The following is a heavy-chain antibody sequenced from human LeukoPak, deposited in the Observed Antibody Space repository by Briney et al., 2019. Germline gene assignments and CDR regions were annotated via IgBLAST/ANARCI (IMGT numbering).Heavy chain of an antibody. J-gene: IGHJ4*02. V-gene: IGHV4-34*01. D-gene: IGHD6-19*01. Sequence: PSETLSLTCAVYGGSFSGYYWSWIRQPPGKGLEWVGEINHSGSTNYNPSLKSRVTISLDTSKHQFSLKLSNVTAEDTAVYYCARPARRGSSGSFDYWGQGTLVTVSS. CDR1: GGSFSGYY. CDR3: ARPARRGSSGSFDY. CDR2: INHSGST.